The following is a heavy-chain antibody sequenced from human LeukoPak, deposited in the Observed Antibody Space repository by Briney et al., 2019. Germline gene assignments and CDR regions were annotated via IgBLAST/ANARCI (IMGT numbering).Heavy chain of an antibody. CDR2: IYHSGST. J-gene: IGHJ4*02. V-gene: IGHV4-38-2*02. Sequence: SETLSLTCTVSGYSISSGYSWGWIRQSPGKGLEWIGTIYHSGSTYYNPSLKSRVTISVDTSKNQFSLKLSSVTAADTAVYYCARETYYYGSGSYSDYWGQGTLVTVSS. CDR3: ARETYYYGSGSYSDY. CDR1: GYSISSGYS. D-gene: IGHD3-10*01.